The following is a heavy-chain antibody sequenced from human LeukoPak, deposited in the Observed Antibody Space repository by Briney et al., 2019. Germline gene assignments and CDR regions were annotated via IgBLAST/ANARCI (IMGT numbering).Heavy chain of an antibody. Sequence: PSETLSLTCTVSGGSISSYYWSWIRQPPGEGLEWMGYIYYSGSTNYNPSLKSRVTISVDTSKNQFSLKLSSVTAADTAVYYCARRAYSSGYYYFDYWGQGTLVTVSS. CDR1: GGSISSYY. CDR2: IYYSGST. D-gene: IGHD3-22*01. V-gene: IGHV4-59*01. CDR3: ARRAYSSGYYYFDY. J-gene: IGHJ4*02.